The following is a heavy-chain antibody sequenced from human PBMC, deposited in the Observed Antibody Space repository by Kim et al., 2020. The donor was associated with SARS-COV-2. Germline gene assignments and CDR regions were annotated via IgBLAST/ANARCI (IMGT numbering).Heavy chain of an antibody. D-gene: IGHD2-15*01. V-gene: IGHV1-2*06. CDR3: ARDSEATPNWEFDY. CDR2: INCRSGYT. J-gene: IGHJ4*02. Sequence: ASVKVSCKASGYTFTGYFIHWVRQAPGQGLEWLGRINCRSGYTEYTQKFQGRVTMTRDTSSTTIYMELSRLKYDDTAVYYCARDSEATPNWEFDYWGQGTLVTVSS. CDR1: GYTFTGYF.